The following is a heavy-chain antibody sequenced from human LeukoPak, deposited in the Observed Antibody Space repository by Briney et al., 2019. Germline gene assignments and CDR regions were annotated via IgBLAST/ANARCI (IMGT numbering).Heavy chain of an antibody. CDR1: GGTFSSYA. CDR2: IIPIFGTA. J-gene: IGHJ4*02. V-gene: IGHV1-69*05. D-gene: IGHD5-24*01. Sequence: GSSVKVSCKASGGTFSSYAISWVRQAPGQRLEWMGRIIPIFGTANYAQKFQGRVTITTDESTSTAYMELSSLRSEDTAVYYCARGQRWLQNWVFDHWGQGTLVTVSS. CDR3: ARGQRWLQNWVFDH.